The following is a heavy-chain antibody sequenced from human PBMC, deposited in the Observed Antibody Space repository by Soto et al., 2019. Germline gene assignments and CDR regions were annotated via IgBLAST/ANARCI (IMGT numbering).Heavy chain of an antibody. V-gene: IGHV4-61*01. Sequence: SETLSLTCTVSGGSVSSGSYYWGWIRQPPGKGLEWIGYVHYSGSTNYNPSPKSRVTISVDTSKNQFSLKLSSVTAADTAFYYCARHNYYYDSGDLRYYFDYWGQGTLVTVSS. J-gene: IGHJ4*02. CDR2: VHYSGST. D-gene: IGHD3-22*01. CDR3: ARHNYYYDSGDLRYYFDY. CDR1: GGSVSSGSYY.